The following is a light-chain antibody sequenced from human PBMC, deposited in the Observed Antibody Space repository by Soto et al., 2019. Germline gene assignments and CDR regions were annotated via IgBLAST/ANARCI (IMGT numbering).Light chain of an antibody. J-gene: IGKJ2*01. CDR2: TLS. CDR3: MQRIEFPYT. Sequence: DIVMTQTPLSLPVTPGEPASISCRSSQSLLDSDDGNTYLDWYLQKPGQSPQLLTYTLSYRASGGPLRFSGSRSGTDFTLKISRAEAEDVGVYYYMQRIEFPYTFGQGTKLESK. CDR1: QSLLDSDDGNTY. V-gene: IGKV2-40*01.